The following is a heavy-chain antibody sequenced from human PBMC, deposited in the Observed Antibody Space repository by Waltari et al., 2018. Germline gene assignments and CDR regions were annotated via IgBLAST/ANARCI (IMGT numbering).Heavy chain of an antibody. J-gene: IGHJ4*02. V-gene: IGHV4-59*01. Sequence: QVQLQESGPGLVKPSETLSLTCTCSGGSLSSSSCSWVRQPPGKGLEWIGYIYSSGSTNYNPSLKSRVTISGDTSKNQFSLKLSSVTAADTAVYYCAREGGRRYYFDYWGQGTLVTVSS. CDR3: AREGGRRYYFDY. CDR1: GGSLSSSS. CDR2: IYSSGST.